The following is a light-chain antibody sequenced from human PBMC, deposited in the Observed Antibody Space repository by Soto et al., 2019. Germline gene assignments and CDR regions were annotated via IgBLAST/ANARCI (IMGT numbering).Light chain of an antibody. CDR1: QSVSSSSY. J-gene: IGKJ2*01. CDR3: RQYGSSPSYT. CDR2: GAS. V-gene: IGKV3-20*01. Sequence: EIVLTQSPGTLSLSPGERATLSCRASQSVSSSSYLAWYQQKPGQAPRLLIYGASSRATGIPDRFSGSGSATDFTLTISRLEPEDFAVYYCRQYGSSPSYTFGHGNKLEIK.